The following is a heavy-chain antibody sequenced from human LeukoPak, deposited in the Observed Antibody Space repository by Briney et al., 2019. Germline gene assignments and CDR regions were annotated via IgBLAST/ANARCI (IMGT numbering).Heavy chain of an antibody. Sequence: SETLSLTCTVSGGSISGYYWSWILQPPGKGLEWIGYIYYSGSTNYNPSLQSRVTISVDTSKNQFSLKLSSVTAADTAVYYCARPLSSAWYFDYWGQGTLVTVSS. D-gene: IGHD6-19*01. CDR3: ARPLSSAWYFDY. CDR1: GGSISGYY. CDR2: IYYSGST. J-gene: IGHJ4*02. V-gene: IGHV4-59*01.